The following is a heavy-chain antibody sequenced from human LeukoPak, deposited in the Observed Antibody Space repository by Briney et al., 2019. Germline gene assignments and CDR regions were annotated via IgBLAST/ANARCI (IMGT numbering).Heavy chain of an antibody. D-gene: IGHD1-7*01. J-gene: IGHJ4*02. CDR1: GYTFTSYD. Sequence: ASVKVSCKASGYTFTSYDINWVRQATGQGLEWMAWMNPNSGSTGYTQKFQGRVTMTRNTSISTAYMDLSSLRSEHTAVYYCARGITGSTAVNYWGQGTLVTVSS. V-gene: IGHV1-8*01. CDR3: ARGITGSTAVNY. CDR2: MNPNSGST.